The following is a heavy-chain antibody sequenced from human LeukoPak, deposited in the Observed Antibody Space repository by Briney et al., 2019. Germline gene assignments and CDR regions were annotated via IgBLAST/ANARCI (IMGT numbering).Heavy chain of an antibody. Sequence: PSETLSLTCTVSGGSISSSYYYWGWIRQPPGKGLEWIATIYYSGSTYYNPSLKSRVTISVDTSKNQFSLKLSSVTAADTAIYYCARYWGPYDNVGAYFVYWGQGTLVTVSS. D-gene: IGHD3-16*01. V-gene: IGHV4-39*01. CDR1: GGSISSSYYY. J-gene: IGHJ4*02. CDR2: IYYSGST. CDR3: ARYWGPYDNVGAYFVY.